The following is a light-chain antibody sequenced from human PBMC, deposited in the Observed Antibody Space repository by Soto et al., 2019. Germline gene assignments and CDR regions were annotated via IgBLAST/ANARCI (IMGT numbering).Light chain of an antibody. CDR3: QQYGTPWT. Sequence: IVLTQSPGTLSLSPGEGATLSCRTSQSVSIRHLAWYQQRPGQAPRLLIYATSDRATGTPDRFSGSGSGTDFTLTITSLEPEDFAVYCCQQYGTPWTFGQGTKVEI. V-gene: IGKV3-20*01. CDR1: QSVSIRH. J-gene: IGKJ1*01. CDR2: ATS.